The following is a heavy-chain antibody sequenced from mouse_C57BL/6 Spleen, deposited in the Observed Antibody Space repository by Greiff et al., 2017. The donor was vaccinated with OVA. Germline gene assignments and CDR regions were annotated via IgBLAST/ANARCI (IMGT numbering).Heavy chain of an antibody. V-gene: IGHV5-17*01. J-gene: IGHJ1*03. CDR3: ARGGNYGWYFDV. D-gene: IGHD2-1*01. CDR1: GFTFSDYG. CDR2: ISSGSSTI. Sequence: EVKLVESGGGLVKPGGSLKLSCAASGFTFSDYGMHWVRQAPEKGLEWVAYISSGSSTIYYADTVKGRFTISRDNAKNTLFLQMTSLRSEDTAMYYCARGGNYGWYFDVWGTGTTITVSS.